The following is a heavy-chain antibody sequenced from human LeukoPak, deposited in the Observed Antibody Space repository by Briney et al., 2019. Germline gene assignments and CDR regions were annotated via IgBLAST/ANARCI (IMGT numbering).Heavy chain of an antibody. CDR3: ARDLNWNAGQFDP. CDR2: IYYSGST. CDR1: GGSVSSGSYY. Sequence: PSETLSLTCTVSGGSVSSGSYYWSWIRQPPGKGLEWIGYIYYSGSTNYNPSLKSRVTISVDTSKNQFSLKLSSVTAADTAVYYCARDLNWNAGQFDPWGQGTQVTVSS. V-gene: IGHV4-61*01. J-gene: IGHJ5*02. D-gene: IGHD1-1*01.